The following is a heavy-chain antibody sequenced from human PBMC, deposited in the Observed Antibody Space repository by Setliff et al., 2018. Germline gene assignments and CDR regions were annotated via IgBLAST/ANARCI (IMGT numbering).Heavy chain of an antibody. CDR2: INPIFGTA. Sequence: SVKVSCKASGYTFTSYYMHWVRQAPGQGLEWMGIINPIFGTANYAQKFQGRVTITADEYTSTAYMELSSLRSEDTAVYYCARKQYYYDSSGQNWFDPWGQGTLVTVSS. J-gene: IGHJ5*02. CDR1: GYTFTSYY. CDR3: ARKQYYYDSSGQNWFDP. D-gene: IGHD3-22*01. V-gene: IGHV1-69*13.